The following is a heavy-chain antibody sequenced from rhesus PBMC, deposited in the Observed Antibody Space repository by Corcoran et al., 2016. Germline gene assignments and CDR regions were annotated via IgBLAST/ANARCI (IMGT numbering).Heavy chain of an antibody. D-gene: IGHD1-20*01. CDR1: GSPFSCFA. CDR3: SWNNVDYGLDS. Sequence: EVQLVESGGGLVPPGGSLRLSCAASGSPFSCFAISWVRPAPGKGVEWVSYIRNTGKTIYYADSVKGRFTISRDNAKNSLSLQMSSLRAEDTAVYYCSWNNVDYGLDSWGQGVVVTVSS. CDR2: IRNTGKTI. V-gene: IGHV3-136*01. J-gene: IGHJ6*01.